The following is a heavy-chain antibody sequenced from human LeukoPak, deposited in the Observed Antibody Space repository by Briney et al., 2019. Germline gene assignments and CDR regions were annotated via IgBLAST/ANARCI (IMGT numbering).Heavy chain of an antibody. D-gene: IGHD6-13*01. Sequence: GGSLRLSCAASGFTFSSYAMSWVRQAPGKGLEWVSVIYSGGSTYYADSVKGRFTISRDNSKNTLYLQMNSLRAEDTAVYYCARDEGRALPGYWGQGTLVTVSS. CDR1: GFTFSSYA. V-gene: IGHV3-66*02. J-gene: IGHJ4*02. CDR3: ARDEGRALPGY. CDR2: IYSGGST.